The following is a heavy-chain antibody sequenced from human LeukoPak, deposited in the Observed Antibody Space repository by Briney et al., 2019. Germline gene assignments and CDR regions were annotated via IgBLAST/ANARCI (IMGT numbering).Heavy chain of an antibody. CDR2: INHSGST. Sequence: SQTLSLTCAVYGGSFSGYYWSWIRQPPGKGLEWIGEINHSGSTNYNPSLKSRVTISVDTSKNQFSLKLSSVTAADTAVYYCARRAYYYDHWGQGTLVTVSS. CDR1: GGSFSGYY. CDR3: ARRAYYYDH. J-gene: IGHJ4*02. V-gene: IGHV4-34*01.